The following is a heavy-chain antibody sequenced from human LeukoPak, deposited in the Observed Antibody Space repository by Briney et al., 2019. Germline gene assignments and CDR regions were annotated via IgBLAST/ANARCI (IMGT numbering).Heavy chain of an antibody. CDR3: ARVSDIVVVPAAIGAFDI. V-gene: IGHV1-69*04. J-gene: IGHJ3*02. CDR1: GGTFSSYA. Sequence: GASVKVSCKASGGTFSSYAISWVRQAPGQGLEWMGRIIPILGIANYAQKFQGRVTITADKSTSTAYMELSRLRSDDTAVYYCARVSDIVVVPAAIGAFDIWGQGTMVTVSS. CDR2: IIPILGIA. D-gene: IGHD2-2*01.